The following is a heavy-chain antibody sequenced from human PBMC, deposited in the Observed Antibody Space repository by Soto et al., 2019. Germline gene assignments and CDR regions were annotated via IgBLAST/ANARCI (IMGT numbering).Heavy chain of an antibody. CDR3: ARTSNSRGNNYFYYGLDV. J-gene: IGHJ6*02. CDR1: GFTVSTYY. D-gene: IGHD4-4*01. CDR2: IYSGGST. V-gene: IGHV3-53*01. Sequence: EVQLVKSGGGLIQPGGSLRLSCAVSGFTVSTYYMSWVRQAPGKGLEWVSVIYSGGSTYYADSVRGRFTISRDSSKNTLHLQMNSLRAEDTAVYYCARTSNSRGNNYFYYGLDVWGQGTTVTVSS.